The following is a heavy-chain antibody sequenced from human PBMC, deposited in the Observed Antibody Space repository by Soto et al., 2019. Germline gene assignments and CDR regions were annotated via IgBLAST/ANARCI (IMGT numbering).Heavy chain of an antibody. CDR2: MNANRGNT. CDR3: AIQWRVGASAFDI. D-gene: IGHD1-26*01. V-gene: IGHV1-8*01. Sequence: QVQLVQSGAEVKKPGASVKVSCKASGYTFTSYDINWVRQATGQGLEWMGWMNANRGNTGYAKKFQGGVSMTRNTSINTGDLELSSLRSEDTAVYYCAIQWRVGASAFDIWGPGTMVTVSS. CDR1: GYTFTSYD. J-gene: IGHJ3*02.